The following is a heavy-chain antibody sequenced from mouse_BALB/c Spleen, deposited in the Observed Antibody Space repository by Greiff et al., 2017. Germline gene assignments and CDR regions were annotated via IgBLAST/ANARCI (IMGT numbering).Heavy chain of an antibody. V-gene: IGHV1-66*01. Sequence: VQLQQSGPELVKPGASVKISCKASGYSFTSYYIHWVKQRPGQGLEWIGWIFPGSGNTKYNEKFKGKATLTADTSSSTAYMQLSSLTSEDSAVYFCARGGVVAYDYYAMDYWGQGTSVTVSS. CDR1: GYSFTSYY. CDR2: IFPGSGNT. CDR3: ARGGVVAYDYYAMDY. J-gene: IGHJ4*01. D-gene: IGHD1-1*01.